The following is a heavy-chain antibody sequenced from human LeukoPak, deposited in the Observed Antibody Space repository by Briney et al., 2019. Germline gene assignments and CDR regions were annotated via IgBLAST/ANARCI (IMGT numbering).Heavy chain of an antibody. V-gene: IGHV4-59*12. CDR1: GASISNYY. Sequence: SETLSLTCTVSGASISNYYWSWIRQPPGKGLEWIAFMYFSGSTNYNPFLKSRVTISVDTSKTQFSLRLSSVTAADTATYYCARELDDCSSTTCYLRWLDPWGQGTLVTVSS. D-gene: IGHD2-2*01. CDR2: MYFSGST. J-gene: IGHJ5*02. CDR3: ARELDDCSSTTCYLRWLDP.